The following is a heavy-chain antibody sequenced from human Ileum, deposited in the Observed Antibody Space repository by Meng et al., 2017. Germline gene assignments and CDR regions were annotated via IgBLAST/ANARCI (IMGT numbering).Heavy chain of an antibody. CDR2: ISHGGRTI. V-gene: IGHV3-30*04. D-gene: IGHD1-14*01. CDR1: AFTITTYS. CDR3: AREPDHRAWLDP. J-gene: IGHJ5*02. Sequence: QVRLVEAGGGVVQPWRSLRLSCAASAFTITTYSMHWVRQAPGKGLEWVAVISHGGRTIFYADSVKGRFTISKDNSKNTLYLQMNSLREQDTAVYYCAREPDHRAWLDPWGQGTLVTVSS.